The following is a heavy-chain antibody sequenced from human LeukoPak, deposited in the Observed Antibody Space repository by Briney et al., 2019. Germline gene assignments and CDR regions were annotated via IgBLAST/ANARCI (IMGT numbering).Heavy chain of an antibody. CDR1: GGSISSYY. D-gene: IGHD3-22*01. CDR3: ARDYYDSSGYRADY. V-gene: IGHV4-59*05. CDR2: IYYSGST. J-gene: IGHJ4*02. Sequence: PSETLSLTCTVSGGSISSYYWSWIRQPPGKGLEWIGSIYYSGSTYYNPSLKSRVTISVDTSKNQFSLKLSSVTAADTAVYYCARDYYDSSGYRADYWGQGTLVTVSS.